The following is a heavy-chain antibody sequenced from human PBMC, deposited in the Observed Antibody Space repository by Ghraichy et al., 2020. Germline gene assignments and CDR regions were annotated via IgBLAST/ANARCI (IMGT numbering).Heavy chain of an antibody. J-gene: IGHJ6*01. V-gene: IGHV3-23*01. CDR3: AGSDSSGYNSYYYYVMDV. CDR2: ISGSGGST. D-gene: IGHD3-22*01. Sequence: GGSLRLSCAASGFTFSSYAMSWVRQAPGKGLEWVSAISGSGGSTYYADSVKGRFTISRDNSKNTLYLQMNSLRAEDTAVYYCAGSDSSGYNSYYYYVMDVWGQGTTVTVSS. CDR1: GFTFSSYA.